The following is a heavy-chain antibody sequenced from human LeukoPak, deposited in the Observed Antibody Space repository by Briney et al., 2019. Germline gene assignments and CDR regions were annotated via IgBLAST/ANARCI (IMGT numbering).Heavy chain of an antibody. J-gene: IGHJ3*02. Sequence: SSETLSLTCTVSGGSISSYYWSWIRQPAGKGLEWIGRIYTSGSTNYNPSLKSRVTMSVDTSKNQFSLKLSSVTAADTAVYYCARVSFGYGSGQYAFDIWGQGTMVTVSS. CDR1: GGSISSYY. D-gene: IGHD6-19*01. CDR2: IYTSGST. V-gene: IGHV4-4*07. CDR3: ARVSFGYGSGQYAFDI.